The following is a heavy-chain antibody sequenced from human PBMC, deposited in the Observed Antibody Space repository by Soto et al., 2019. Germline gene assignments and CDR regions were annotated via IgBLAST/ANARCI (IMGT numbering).Heavy chain of an antibody. J-gene: IGHJ4*02. CDR3: ARREIQGPIDY. CDR1: GYSISSSNW. D-gene: IGHD1-26*01. Sequence: QVQLQESGPGLVKPSDTLSLTCAVSGYSISSSNWWGWIRQPPGNGLEWIGYIYYSGTTYYNPSLKSRVTVSVDTSKNQFSLKLTSVTAVDTAVYYCARREIQGPIDYWGQGTLVTVSS. CDR2: IYYSGTT. V-gene: IGHV4-28*01.